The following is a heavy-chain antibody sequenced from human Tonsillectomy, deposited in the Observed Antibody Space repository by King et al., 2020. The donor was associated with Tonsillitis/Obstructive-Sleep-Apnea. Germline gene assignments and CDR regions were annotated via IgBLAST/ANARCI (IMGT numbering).Heavy chain of an antibody. CDR3: AKAEGGRAVAGSFDY. J-gene: IGHJ4*02. V-gene: IGHV3-23*04. CDR2: TSNSGGTT. D-gene: IGHD6-19*01. Sequence: VQLVESGGGLVQPGGSLRLSCAASGFTFSNYAMSWVRQAPGKGLEWVSGTSNSGGTTHYADSVKGRFTISRDNAKNSLFLQLNSLRAEDTAVYYCAKAEGGRAVAGSFDYWGQGTRITVSS. CDR1: GFTFSNYA.